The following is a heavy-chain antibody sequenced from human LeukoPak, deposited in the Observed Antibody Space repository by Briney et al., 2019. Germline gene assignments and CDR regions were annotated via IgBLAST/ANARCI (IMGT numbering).Heavy chain of an antibody. CDR1: GGSISISSYY. CDR3: ARRVARSSSGFDY. CDR2: IYYSGST. Sequence: SETLSLTCTVSGGSISISSYYWGWIRQPPGKGLEWIGTIYYSGSTYYNPSLKSRVTVSVDTSKNQFSLKLSSVTAADTAVYYCARRVARSSSGFDYWGQGTLVTVSP. D-gene: IGHD6-6*01. V-gene: IGHV4-39*01. J-gene: IGHJ4*02.